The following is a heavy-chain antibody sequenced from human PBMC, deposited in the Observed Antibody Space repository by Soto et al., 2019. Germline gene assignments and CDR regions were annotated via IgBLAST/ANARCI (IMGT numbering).Heavy chain of an antibody. J-gene: IGHJ6*02. CDR2: ISAYNGNT. D-gene: IGHD3-3*01. CDR3: ARGDYDFWSGYIYYYYYGMDV. CDR1: CYTFTSYD. Sequence: SGKVSCKASCYTFTSYDISLLRQAPGQWLEWMVWISAYNGNTNYAQKLQGRVTMTTDTSTSTAYMELRSLRSDDTAVYYCARGDYDFWSGYIYYYYYGMDVWGQGTTVTVSS. V-gene: IGHV1-18*04.